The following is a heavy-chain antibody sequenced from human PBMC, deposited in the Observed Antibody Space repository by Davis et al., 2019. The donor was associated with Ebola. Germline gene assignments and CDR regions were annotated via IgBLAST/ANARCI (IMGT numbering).Heavy chain of an antibody. J-gene: IGHJ4*02. Sequence: GESLKISCEGSGFIFSAYSMIWVRQAPGKGLVWVSLIDTDGTTTTYADSVKGRFTISRDNAKNTLYLQMNSLRAEDTAVYYCGGYYWGQGTLVTVSS. CDR3: GGYY. V-gene: IGHV3-74*01. CDR2: IDTDGTTT. CDR1: GFIFSAYS.